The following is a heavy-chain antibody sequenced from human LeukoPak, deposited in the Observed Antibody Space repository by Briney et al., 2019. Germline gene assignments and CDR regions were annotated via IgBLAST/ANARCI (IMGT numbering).Heavy chain of an antibody. Sequence: ASVKVSCKASGYTFTSYGISWVRQAPGQGLEWMGWISAYNGNTNYAQKLQGRVTMTTDTSTSTAYMELRSLRSDDTAVYYCARFNYGDYKQNYYYYYYMDVWGKGTTVTVSS. D-gene: IGHD4-17*01. CDR1: GYTFTSYG. CDR3: ARFNYGDYKQNYYYYYYMDV. J-gene: IGHJ6*03. CDR2: ISAYNGNT. V-gene: IGHV1-18*01.